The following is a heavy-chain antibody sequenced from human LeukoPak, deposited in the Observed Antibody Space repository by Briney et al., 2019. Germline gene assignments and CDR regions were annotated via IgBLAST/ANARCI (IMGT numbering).Heavy chain of an antibody. Sequence: GESLKISCKGSGYIFTNNWIGWVRQMPGKGLEWMGIIYPGDSDTRYSPSFEGQVTISADKSISTAYLQWSSLKASDTAMYYCARQARDGSGSRGYSFDFWGLGTLVTVSS. V-gene: IGHV5-51*01. D-gene: IGHD3-10*01. CDR3: ARQARDGSGSRGYSFDF. CDR1: GYIFTNNW. CDR2: IYPGDSDT. J-gene: IGHJ4*02.